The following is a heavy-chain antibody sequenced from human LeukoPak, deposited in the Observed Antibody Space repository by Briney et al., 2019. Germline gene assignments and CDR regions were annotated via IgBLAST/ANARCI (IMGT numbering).Heavy chain of an antibody. CDR2: INHSGST. CDR3: ARGRGVAAAGRGIWFDP. J-gene: IGHJ5*02. V-gene: IGHV4-34*01. CDR1: GGSFSGYY. D-gene: IGHD6-13*01. Sequence: SETLSLTCAVYGGSFSGYYWSWIRQPPGKGLEWIGEINHSGSTNYNPSLKSRVTISVDTSKNQFSLKLSSVTAADTAVYYCARGRGVAAAGRGIWFDPWGQGTLVTVSS.